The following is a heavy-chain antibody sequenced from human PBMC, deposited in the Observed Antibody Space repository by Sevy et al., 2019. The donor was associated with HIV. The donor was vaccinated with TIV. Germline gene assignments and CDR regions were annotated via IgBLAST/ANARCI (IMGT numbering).Heavy chain of an antibody. D-gene: IGHD3-10*01. Sequence: GGSLRLSCTASGFSFSTYMMNWVRQAPGKGLEWVASISYSSNYIYYADSLKGRFTISRDNAKNSLFLQRNSLRAEETAVYYCARPYGSGSWEAFDVWGQGTMVTVSS. CDR2: ISYSSNYI. CDR3: ARPYGSGSWEAFDV. CDR1: GFSFSTYM. V-gene: IGHV3-21*01. J-gene: IGHJ3*01.